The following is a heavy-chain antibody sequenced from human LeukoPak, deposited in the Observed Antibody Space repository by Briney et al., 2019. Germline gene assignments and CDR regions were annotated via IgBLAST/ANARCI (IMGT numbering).Heavy chain of an antibody. CDR3: ARDKVRNWNYGEYMDV. V-gene: IGHV3-7*01. CDR2: IKQDGNEK. CDR1: GFTSSNYW. D-gene: IGHD1-7*01. Sequence: GGSLRLSCAASGFTSSNYWMTWVRQAPGKGLEWVANIKQDGNEKYYVDSVKGRFTISRDNAKNSLYLQMNSLRAEDTAVYYCARDKVRNWNYGEYMDVWGKGTTVTVSS. J-gene: IGHJ6*03.